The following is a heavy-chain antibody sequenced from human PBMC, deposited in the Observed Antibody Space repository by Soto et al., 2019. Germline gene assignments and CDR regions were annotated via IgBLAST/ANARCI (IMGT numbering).Heavy chain of an antibody. Sequence: ASVKVSCKASGYTFTSYGISWVRQAPGQGLEWMGWISAYNGNTNYAQKLQGRVTMTTDTSTSTAYMELRSLRSDDTAVYYCARAGDYSNYYYYYYMDVWGKGTTVTVSS. V-gene: IGHV1-18*01. D-gene: IGHD4-4*01. CDR2: ISAYNGNT. CDR3: ARAGDYSNYYYYYYMDV. J-gene: IGHJ6*03. CDR1: GYTFTSYG.